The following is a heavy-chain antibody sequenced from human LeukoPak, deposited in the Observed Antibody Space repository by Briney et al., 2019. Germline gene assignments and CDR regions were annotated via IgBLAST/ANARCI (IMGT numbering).Heavy chain of an antibody. CDR3: ARALYYDILTGYQTHTYYFDY. CDR2: ISSRSSDI. CDR1: RVTFSGYT. D-gene: IGHD3-9*01. J-gene: IGHJ4*02. Sequence: GGSLRLSCTASRVTFSGYTMNWVRQAPGKGLEWVSSISSRSSDIYYADSVKGRFTISRDNARNSLYLQMSNLRAEDTAVYYCARALYYDILTGYQTHTYYFDYWGQGTLVTVSS. V-gene: IGHV3-21*01.